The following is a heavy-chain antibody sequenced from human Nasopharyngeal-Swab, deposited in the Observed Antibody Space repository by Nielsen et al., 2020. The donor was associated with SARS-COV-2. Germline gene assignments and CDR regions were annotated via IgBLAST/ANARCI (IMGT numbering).Heavy chain of an antibody. V-gene: IGHV1-46*01. CDR3: AREIVGASYYYYGMDV. Sequence: WVRQAPGQGLEWMGIISPSGGSTSYAQKFQGRVTMTRDTSTSTVYMELSSLRSEDTAVYYCAREIVGASYYYYGMDVWGQGTTVTVSS. D-gene: IGHD1-26*01. J-gene: IGHJ6*02. CDR2: ISPSGGST.